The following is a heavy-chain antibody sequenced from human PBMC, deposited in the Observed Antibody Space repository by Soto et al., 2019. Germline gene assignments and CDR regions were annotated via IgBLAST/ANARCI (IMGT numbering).Heavy chain of an antibody. D-gene: IGHD2-8*01. V-gene: IGHV1-18*04. CDR1: GYTFTIYG. Sequence: ASVKVSCKASGYTFTIYGISCVLQSPLQGLEWMGCISAYNGNTNYAQKLQGRVTMTTDTSTSTAYMELRSLRSDDTAVYYCARGAMVYASPHDYFDYWGQGTLVTVSS. J-gene: IGHJ4*02. CDR2: ISAYNGNT. CDR3: ARGAMVYASPHDYFDY.